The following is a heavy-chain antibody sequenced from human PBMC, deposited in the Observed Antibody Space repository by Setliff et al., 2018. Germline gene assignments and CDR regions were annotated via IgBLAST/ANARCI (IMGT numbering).Heavy chain of an antibody. CDR1: GGPISSGSDY. CDR2: IYTSGST. Sequence: SQTLSLTCSVSGGPISSGSDYWTWIRQPAGKGLEWIGHIYTSGSTKYNPPLKSRVTISVDTSKNQFSLKLSSVTAADTAVYYCARAISGWYSAHYYYMDVWGKGTTVTVSS. CDR3: ARAISGWYSAHYYYMDV. D-gene: IGHD6-19*01. V-gene: IGHV4-61*09. J-gene: IGHJ6*03.